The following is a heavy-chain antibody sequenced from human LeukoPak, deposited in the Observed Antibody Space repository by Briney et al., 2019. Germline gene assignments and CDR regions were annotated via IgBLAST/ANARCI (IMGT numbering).Heavy chain of an antibody. CDR3: AKDRRYEGVPFDP. D-gene: IGHD1-14*01. V-gene: IGHV3-33*06. J-gene: IGHJ5*02. Sequence: GGTLRLSCAASGFTFSSYGMHWVRQAPGKGLEWVAVIWYDGSKKYYADSVKGRFTISRDNSKHTLYLQMNSLRAEDTAVYYCAKDRRYEGVPFDPWGQGTLVTVSS. CDR1: GFTFSSYG. CDR2: IWYDGSKK.